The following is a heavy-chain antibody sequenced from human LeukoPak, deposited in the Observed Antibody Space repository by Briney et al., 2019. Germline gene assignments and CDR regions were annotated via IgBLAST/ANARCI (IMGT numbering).Heavy chain of an antibody. J-gene: IGHJ4*02. CDR3: AKSGGYGLIDY. Sequence: SETLSLTCAVSGASISGSGYYWGWIRQPPGKGLEWIGNIYYSGSTYYNASLQSRVTISIDTSKNQFSLRLKSVTAAGTAMYYCAKSGGYGLIDYWGQGTLVTVSS. D-gene: IGHD1-26*01. CDR1: GASISGSGYY. V-gene: IGHV4-39*01. CDR2: IYYSGST.